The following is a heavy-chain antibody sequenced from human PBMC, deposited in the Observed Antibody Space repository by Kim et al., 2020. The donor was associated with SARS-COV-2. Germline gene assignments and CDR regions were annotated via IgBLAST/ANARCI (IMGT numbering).Heavy chain of an antibody. CDR3: GREWLL. D-gene: IGHD2-15*01. Sequence: GGSLRLSCADSGFTSGSWMSWGRQAPGKGLEWVANINYEGNGRHYLDSVKGRFSIFRDKADNSQSLQMNSLRAEDTAVYYCGREWLLWGQGTLVTVSS. J-gene: IGHJ4*02. CDR2: INYEGNGR. CDR1: GFTSGSW. V-gene: IGHV3-7*03.